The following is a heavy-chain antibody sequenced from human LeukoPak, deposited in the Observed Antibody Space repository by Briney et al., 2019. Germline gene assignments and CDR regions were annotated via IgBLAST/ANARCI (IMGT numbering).Heavy chain of an antibody. CDR2: ISSDGGVT. J-gene: IGHJ4*02. V-gene: IGHV3-64*01. CDR1: GFTFSSHA. CDR3: ARDPHCGSTSCLSYFDY. D-gene: IGHD2-2*01. Sequence: PGGSLRLSCAASGFTFSSHAMHWVRQAPGEGLEYVSAISSDGGVTYYANSVKGRFTISRDNSKNTVHLQMGSLRGEDMAVYYCARDPHCGSTSCLSYFDYWGQGTLVTVSS.